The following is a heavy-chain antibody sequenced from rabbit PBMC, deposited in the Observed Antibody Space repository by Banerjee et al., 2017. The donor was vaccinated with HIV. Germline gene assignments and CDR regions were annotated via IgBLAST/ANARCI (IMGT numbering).Heavy chain of an antibody. Sequence: QSLEESGGGLVKPGASLTLTCTASGFSFTSGYDMCWVRQAPGKGLEWIACSYAGSSGSTYSAIWAKGRFTISKTSSTTVTLQMTSLTAADTASYFCARDLSGVIGWNFNLWGQGTLVTVS. CDR1: GFSFTSGYD. J-gene: IGHJ4*01. CDR3: ARDLSGVIGWNFNL. V-gene: IGHV1S40*01. CDR2: SYAGSSGST. D-gene: IGHD1-1*01.